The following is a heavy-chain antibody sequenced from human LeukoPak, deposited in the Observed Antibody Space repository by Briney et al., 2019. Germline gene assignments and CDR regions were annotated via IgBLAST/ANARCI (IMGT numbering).Heavy chain of an antibody. V-gene: IGHV4-4*02. J-gene: IGHJ4*02. D-gene: IGHD6-13*01. Sequence: SGTLSLTCAVSGGSISSSNWWSWVRQPPGKGLEWIGELYHSGSTNYNPSLKSRVTISVDKSKNQFSLKLSSVTAADTAVYYCARDLTIIAAAGTGGYYFDYWGQGTLVTVS. CDR2: LYHSGST. CDR1: GGSISSSNW. CDR3: ARDLTIIAAAGTGGYYFDY.